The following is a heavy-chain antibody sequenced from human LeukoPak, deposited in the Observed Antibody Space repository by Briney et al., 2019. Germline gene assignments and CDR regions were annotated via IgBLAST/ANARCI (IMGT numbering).Heavy chain of an antibody. CDR1: GFTFSGYG. CDR3: ARVGAKGGWYFDL. Sequence: GGSLRLSCAASGFTFSGYGMNWVRQAPGKGLEWVSSISSGGSYMYYADSLKGRFTISRDNAKNSLYLQMNSLRAEDTAVYHCARVGAKGGWYFDLWGRGTLVTVSS. CDR2: ISSGGSYM. V-gene: IGHV3-21*01. J-gene: IGHJ2*01. D-gene: IGHD3-10*01.